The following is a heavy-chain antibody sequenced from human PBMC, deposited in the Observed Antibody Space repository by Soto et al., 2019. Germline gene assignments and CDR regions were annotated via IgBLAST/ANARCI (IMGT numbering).Heavy chain of an antibody. Sequence: SDTLSLTSTVSGGSISITKGWSWGRQPQGKGLQWIGAIHQCGSTNYSPSLKGRVTISVDNSKNQFSLKLRSVSAADTAVHYCARVPIFVEMPPAPPGRFEPWGQGALVTVS. CDR3: ARVPIFVEMPPAPPGRFEP. J-gene: IGHJ5*02. CDR2: IHQCGST. D-gene: IGHD3-3*02. V-gene: IGHV4-4*02. CDR1: GGSISITKG.